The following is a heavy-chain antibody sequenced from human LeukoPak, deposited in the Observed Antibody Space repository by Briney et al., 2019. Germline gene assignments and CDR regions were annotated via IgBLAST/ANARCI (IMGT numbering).Heavy chain of an antibody. CDR1: GGSIRSSYYY. CDR3: ARLAPITMIVVTYFDY. D-gene: IGHD3-22*01. V-gene: IGHV4-39*01. Sequence: SETLSLTCTVSGGSIRSSYYYWGWIRQPPGKGLEWIGSIYDSGSTYYNPSLKSRVTISVDTSKNQFSLKLNSVTAADTAVYYCARLAPITMIVVTYFDYWGQGTLVTVSS. CDR2: IYDSGST. J-gene: IGHJ4*02.